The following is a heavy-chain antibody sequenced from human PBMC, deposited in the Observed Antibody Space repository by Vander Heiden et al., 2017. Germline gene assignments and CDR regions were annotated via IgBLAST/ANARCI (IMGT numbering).Heavy chain of an antibody. V-gene: IGHV3-48*02. CDR3: AKVVGGDGYNYYFDY. CDR1: GFTFSSYS. D-gene: IGHD2-21*02. Sequence: EVQLVESGGGLVQPGGSLRLSCAASGFTFSSYSMNWVRQAPGKGLEWVSYISSSSSTIYYAVAGKGRFTISRDNAKNSQYMQMNRMREEETAVYYCAKVVGGDGYNYYFDYWSQGTMVTVYS. CDR2: ISSSSSTI. J-gene: IGHJ4*02.